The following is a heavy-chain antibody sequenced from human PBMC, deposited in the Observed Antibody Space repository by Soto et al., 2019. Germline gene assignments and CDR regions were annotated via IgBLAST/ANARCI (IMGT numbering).Heavy chain of an antibody. V-gene: IGHV3-23*01. CDR3: VRTIVGATKGGWFDP. CDR2: FSGRDATT. CDR1: GFPFSSYT. D-gene: IGHD1-26*01. J-gene: IGHJ5*02. Sequence: GGSLRLSCAASGFPFSSYTMSWVRQAPGKGLEWVSSFSGRDATTYYADSVKGRFTISRDNSKNTLYLQMNSLRAEDTALYFCVRTIVGATKGGWFDPWGQGALVTVSS.